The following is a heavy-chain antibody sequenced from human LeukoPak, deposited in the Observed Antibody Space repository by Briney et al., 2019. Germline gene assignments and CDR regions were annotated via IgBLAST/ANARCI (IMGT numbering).Heavy chain of an antibody. J-gene: IGHJ4*02. Sequence: GGSLRLSCAASGFTFSSYGMHWVRQAPGKGLEWVVVISYDGSNKYYADSVEGRFTISRDNSKNTLYLQMNSLRAEDTAVYYCAKAGLSSGWSYYFDYWGQGTLVTVSS. D-gene: IGHD6-19*01. V-gene: IGHV3-30*18. CDR1: GFTFSSYG. CDR3: AKAGLSSGWSYYFDY. CDR2: ISYDGSNK.